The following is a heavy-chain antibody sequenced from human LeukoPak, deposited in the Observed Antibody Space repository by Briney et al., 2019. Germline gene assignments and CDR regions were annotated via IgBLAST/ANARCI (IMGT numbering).Heavy chain of an antibody. D-gene: IGHD6-13*01. CDR2: IYSGGTT. CDR1: GFTVSSNY. V-gene: IGHV3-66*01. J-gene: IGHJ4*02. CDR3: ARGGAAGSFDY. Sequence: RGSLSPASAASGFTVSSNYKSWVRQAPGKGLEWVSVIYSGGTTYYADSVKGRFTISRDNSKNTLYLQMNSLRAEDTAVYFCARGGAAGSFDYWGQGSLVTVSS.